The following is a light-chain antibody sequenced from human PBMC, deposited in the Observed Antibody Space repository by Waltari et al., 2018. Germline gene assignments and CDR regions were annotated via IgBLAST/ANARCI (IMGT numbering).Light chain of an antibody. V-gene: IGKV4-1*01. Sequence: DIVMTQSPGSLAMSLGERATINCKSSQSVLYNSNNKNYLAWYQQKPGQPPKLLIYWASTRESGVPDRFSGSGSGTDFTLTISSLQAEDGAVYYCQQYYSIPQTFGGGTKVKI. CDR3: QQYYSIPQT. J-gene: IGKJ4*01. CDR1: QSVLYNSNNKNY. CDR2: WAS.